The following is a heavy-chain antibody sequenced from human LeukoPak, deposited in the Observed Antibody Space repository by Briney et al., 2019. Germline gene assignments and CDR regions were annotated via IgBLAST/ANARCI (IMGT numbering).Heavy chain of an antibody. CDR2: IYYSGST. Sequence: SETLSLTCTVSGGSISSYYWSWIRQPPGEGLEWIGYIYYSGSTNYNPSLKSRVTISVDTSKNQFSLKLSSVTAADTAVYYCARGYDSSGYYFGWGQGTLVTVSS. CDR1: GGSISSYY. J-gene: IGHJ4*02. V-gene: IGHV4-59*08. CDR3: ARGYDSSGYYFG. D-gene: IGHD3-22*01.